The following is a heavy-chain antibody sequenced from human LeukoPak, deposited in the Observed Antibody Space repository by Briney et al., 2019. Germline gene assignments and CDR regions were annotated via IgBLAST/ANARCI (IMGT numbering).Heavy chain of an antibody. V-gene: IGHV3-30*18. D-gene: IGHD3-10*01. Sequence: QPGGSLRLSCVASGFIFSNYDMHWVRQAPGKGLEWLAVTSYDGGNKYFAESVKGRLTISRDNSKNTLYLQMSSLRNDDTAFYYCAKSGDFKRPGDFYNPGSGSFYQPPGRIWGQGTLVTVSS. CDR2: TSYDGGNK. J-gene: IGHJ4*02. CDR3: AKSGDFKRPGDFYNPGSGSFYQPPGRI. CDR1: GFIFSNYD.